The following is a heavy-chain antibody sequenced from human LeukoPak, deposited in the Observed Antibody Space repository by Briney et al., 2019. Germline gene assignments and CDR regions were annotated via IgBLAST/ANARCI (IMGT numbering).Heavy chain of an antibody. CDR1: GFTFSSYA. CDR3: AKDQGDYGDYVGVY. D-gene: IGHD4-17*01. J-gene: IGHJ4*02. V-gene: IGHV3-23*01. Sequence: GVSLRLSCAASGFTFSSYAMSWVRQAPGKGLEWVSAISGSGGSTYYADSVKGRFTISRDNSKNTLYLQMNSLRAEDTAVYYCAKDQGDYGDYVGVYWGQGTLVTVSS. CDR2: ISGSGGST.